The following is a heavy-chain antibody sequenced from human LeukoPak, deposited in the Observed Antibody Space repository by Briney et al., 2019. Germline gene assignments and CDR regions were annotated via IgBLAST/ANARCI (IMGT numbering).Heavy chain of an antibody. V-gene: IGHV3-23*01. CDR2: ICASGGST. J-gene: IGHJ4*02. CDR1: GFTFSSYA. Sequence: GGSLRLSCAASGFTFSSYAKSWVRQTPGKGLEWVSTICASGGSTYYADSVKGRFTISRDNSKNTLYLQMNSLRAEDTAVYYCAKRLSYTSSSYYFDYWGQGTLVTVSS. CDR3: AKRLSYTSSSYYFDY. D-gene: IGHD6-13*01.